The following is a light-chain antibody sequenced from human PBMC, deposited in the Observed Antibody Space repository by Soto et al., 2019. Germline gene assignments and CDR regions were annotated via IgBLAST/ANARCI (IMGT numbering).Light chain of an antibody. V-gene: IGLV2-14*01. Sequence: QSELTQAVYGSRSPWEAIPIFSIGNSNDVGAYNYVSWYQQDPGKAPKLMIYDVSSRPSGVSNRFSGSKSGHTASLTISGLQAEDEADYYCTSYTSSSTYVFGTGTKVTVL. CDR3: TSYTSSSTYV. CDR1: SNDVGAYNY. J-gene: IGLJ1*01. CDR2: DVS.